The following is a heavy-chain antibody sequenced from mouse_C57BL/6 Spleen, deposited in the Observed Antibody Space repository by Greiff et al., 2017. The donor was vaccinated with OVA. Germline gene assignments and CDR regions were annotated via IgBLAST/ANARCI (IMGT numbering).Heavy chain of an antibody. CDR1: GFTFSDYG. D-gene: IGHD2-3*01. J-gene: IGHJ2*01. CDR2: ISSGSSTI. V-gene: IGHV5-17*01. Sequence: EVQVVESGGGLVKPGGSLKLSCAASGFTFSDYGMHWVRQAPEKGLEWVAYISSGSSTIYYADTVKGRFTISRHNAKNTLFLQMTSLRSKDTAMYYCARNGYYGFDYWGQGTTLTVSS. CDR3: ARNGYYGFDY.